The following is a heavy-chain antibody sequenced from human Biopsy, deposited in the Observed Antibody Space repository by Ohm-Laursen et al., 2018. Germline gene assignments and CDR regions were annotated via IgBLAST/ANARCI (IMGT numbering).Heavy chain of an antibody. D-gene: IGHD1-26*01. CDR2: TIPIFGTA. Sequence: SSVKVSCKASGGTFTNYAISWVGQAPGQGLEWMGGTIPIFGTANYAQKFQGRVTITADESTSTAYMELSSLRSDDTAVYYCARDALGGGSYRFFYWGQGALVTVSS. CDR1: GGTFTNYA. CDR3: ARDALGGGSYRFFY. V-gene: IGHV1-69*01. J-gene: IGHJ4*02.